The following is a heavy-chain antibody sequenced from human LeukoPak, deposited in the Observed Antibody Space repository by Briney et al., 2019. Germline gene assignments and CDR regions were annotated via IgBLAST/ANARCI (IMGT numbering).Heavy chain of an antibody. CDR1: GYTFISYY. D-gene: IGHD3-22*01. CDR3: ASCYYDSSGYYYFDY. J-gene: IGHJ4*02. CDR2: IKPSSSAT. V-gene: IGHV1-2*02. Sequence: ASVKVSCKASGYTFISYYIHWVRQAPGQGLEWMGWIKPSSSATNYAQKFRGRVTMTRDTSNRTSYMELSRLSSDDTALYYSASCYYDSSGYYYFDYWGQGTLVTVSS.